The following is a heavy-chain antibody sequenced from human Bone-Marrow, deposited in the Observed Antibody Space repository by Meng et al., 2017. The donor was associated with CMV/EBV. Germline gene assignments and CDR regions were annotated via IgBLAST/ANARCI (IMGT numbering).Heavy chain of an antibody. CDR2: INHSGST. V-gene: IGHV4-34*01. J-gene: IGHJ5*02. CDR1: GGSFSGYY. D-gene: IGHD4-17*01. CDR3: ARAAYGDYHWFDP. Sequence: CTVSGGSFSGYYWSWIRQPPGKGLEWIGEINHSGSTNYNPSLKSRVTISVDTSKNQFSLKLSSVTAADTAVYYCARAAYGDYHWFDPWGQGTLVTVSS.